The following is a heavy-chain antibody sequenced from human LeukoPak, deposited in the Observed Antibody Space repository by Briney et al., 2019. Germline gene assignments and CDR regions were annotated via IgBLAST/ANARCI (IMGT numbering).Heavy chain of an antibody. CDR3: ARLGTRYCTSTSCHSQFDF. Sequence: GGTLRLSCAASGFTFDDYSMSWVRQAPGKGLEWVSGINWNGGSTGYADSVKGRFTISRDNAKNSLYLQMNSLRAEDTALYYCARLGTRYCTSTSCHSQFDFWGQGTLVTVSS. CDR1: GFTFDDYS. V-gene: IGHV3-20*04. CDR2: INWNGGST. D-gene: IGHD2-2*01. J-gene: IGHJ4*02.